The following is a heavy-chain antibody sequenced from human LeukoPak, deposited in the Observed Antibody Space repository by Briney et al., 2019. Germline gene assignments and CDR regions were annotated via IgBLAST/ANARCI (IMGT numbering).Heavy chain of an antibody. J-gene: IGHJ4*02. D-gene: IGHD3-16*01. CDR2: ISSSGSTI. Sequence: GGSLRLSCAAFGFTFSTYEMNWVRQAPGKGLEWVSYISSSGSTIYYADSVKGRFTISRDNAKNSLYLQMNSLRAEDTAVYYCARVGAYAAVNCWGQGTLVTVSS. V-gene: IGHV3-48*03. CDR1: GFTFSTYE. CDR3: ARVGAYAAVNC.